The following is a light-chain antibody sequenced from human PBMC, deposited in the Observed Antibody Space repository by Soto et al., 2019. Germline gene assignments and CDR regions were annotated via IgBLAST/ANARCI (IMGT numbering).Light chain of an antibody. V-gene: IGKV3-20*01. J-gene: IGKJ5*01. CDR3: QHYGGALLT. Sequence: EIGLTQSPCTLSLSPGEGATLSCRAGQSVSSSQLAWFQQKPGQAPRLLVYGASSRATGIPDRFSGSVSGTDFTLAISRLEPEDFAVYYCQHYGGALLTFGQGTRLEIK. CDR2: GAS. CDR1: QSVSSSQ.